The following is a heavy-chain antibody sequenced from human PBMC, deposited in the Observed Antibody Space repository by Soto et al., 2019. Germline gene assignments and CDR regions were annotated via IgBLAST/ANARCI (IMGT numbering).Heavy chain of an antibody. CDR1: GVTLTNVW. D-gene: IGHD5-18*01. CDR3: SHGYYQYFDS. Sequence: PGGSLRLSCAVSGVTLTNVWMNWVRQAPGKGPEWVGRIKSKTHGGTADYAAPVKGRFTISRDDSENTLYLQMNSLKTEDTAVYYCSHGYYQYFDSWGQGTLVTVSS. J-gene: IGHJ4*02. V-gene: IGHV3-15*07. CDR2: IKSKTHGGTA.